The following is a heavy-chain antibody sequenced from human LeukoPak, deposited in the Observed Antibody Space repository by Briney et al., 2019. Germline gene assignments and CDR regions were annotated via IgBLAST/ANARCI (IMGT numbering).Heavy chain of an antibody. CDR3: ARAREAYYYDSSGYYYLSYFDY. D-gene: IGHD3-22*01. Sequence: SETLSLTCTVSGGSISSYYWSWIRPPPGKGLEWIGYIYYSGSTNYHPSHKSRVNISVDTSKNQFSLKLSSVTAADTAVYYCARAREAYYYDSSGYYYLSYFDYWGQGTLVTVSS. V-gene: IGHV4-59*01. CDR2: IYYSGST. CDR1: GGSISSYY. J-gene: IGHJ4*02.